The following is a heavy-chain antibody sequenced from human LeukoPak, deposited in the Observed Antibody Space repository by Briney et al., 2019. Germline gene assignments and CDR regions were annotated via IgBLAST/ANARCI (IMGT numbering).Heavy chain of an antibody. V-gene: IGHV3-7*01. CDR2: IKQDGNDF. J-gene: IGHJ6*03. CDR3: ARATGTMRISNFRAGREHFYYSMDV. CDR1: GFSFSSFW. Sequence: TGGSLRLSCAASGFSFSSFWMSWVRQAPGKGLEWVAYIKQDGNDFSYADSVKGRFTISRDNADNSLFLEMNRLRGEDSALYYCARATGTMRISNFRAGREHFYYSMDVWGKGTAVIVSS. D-gene: IGHD4-17*01.